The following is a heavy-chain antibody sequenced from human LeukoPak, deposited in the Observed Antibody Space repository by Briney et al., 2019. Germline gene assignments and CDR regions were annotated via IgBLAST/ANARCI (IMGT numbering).Heavy chain of an antibody. CDR3: TTDTASGSFDY. V-gene: IGHV3-15*01. CDR2: IKSKTDGGTT. D-gene: IGHD1-26*01. Sequence: GGSLRLSCAASGFTFSSHAMHWVRQAPGKGLEWVGRIKSKTDGGTTDYAAPVKGRFTISRDDSKNTLYLQMNSLKTEDTAVYYCTTDTASGSFDYWGQGTLVTVSS. J-gene: IGHJ4*02. CDR1: GFTFSSHA.